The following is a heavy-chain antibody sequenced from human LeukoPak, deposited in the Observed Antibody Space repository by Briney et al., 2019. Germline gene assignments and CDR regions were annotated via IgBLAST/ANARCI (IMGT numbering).Heavy chain of an antibody. Sequence: PSETLSLTCTVPGCSISSGGYYWSWIRQHPGKGLEWIVYIYYSGNTYDNPSLNSRVTISVDTSKNQFPVKLSSVPAADTAVYYCARFLHIVVVTAILSWFDPWGQGTLVTVSS. D-gene: IGHD2-21*02. J-gene: IGHJ5*02. CDR2: IYYSGNT. CDR1: GCSISSGGYY. CDR3: ARFLHIVVVTAILSWFDP. V-gene: IGHV4-31*03.